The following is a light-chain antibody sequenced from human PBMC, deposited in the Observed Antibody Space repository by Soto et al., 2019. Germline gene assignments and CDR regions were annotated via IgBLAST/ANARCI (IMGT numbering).Light chain of an antibody. CDR3: QQYNTFSPYT. Sequence: DIQMTQSPSTLSASVGDRVTLTCRASQSVSDWLAWYQQKPGKAPKVPIYKASNLESGVPSRFSGSGSGTEFTLTISSLQPDDSATYYCQQYNTFSPYTFGQGTKLEIK. J-gene: IGKJ2*01. V-gene: IGKV1-5*03. CDR2: KAS. CDR1: QSVSDW.